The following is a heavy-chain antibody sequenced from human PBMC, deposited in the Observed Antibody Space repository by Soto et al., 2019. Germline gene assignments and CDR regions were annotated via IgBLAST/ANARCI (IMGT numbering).Heavy chain of an antibody. CDR1: GLTFSRSP. D-gene: IGHD2-15*01. J-gene: IGHJ4*02. CDR2: ISADGSSQ. CDR3: ARPVVAGTPDY. V-gene: IGHV3-30-3*01. Sequence: QVQLVESGGGEVQPGTSLRLSCAASGLTFSRSPMHCVRQTPGKGLDWVGLISADGSSQHYADSVRGRFIISRDNFRSTVSLQMDRLRAEDTAVYYCARPVVAGTPDYWGQGTLVSVSS.